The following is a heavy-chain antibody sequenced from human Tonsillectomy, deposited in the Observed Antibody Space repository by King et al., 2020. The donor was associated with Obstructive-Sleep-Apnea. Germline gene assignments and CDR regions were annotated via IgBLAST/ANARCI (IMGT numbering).Heavy chain of an antibody. J-gene: IGHJ6*02. D-gene: IGHD4/OR15-4a*01. CDR2: ISVSGGGT. CDR1: GFTFSNDA. CDR3: ATTARGDYDYYGLDV. Sequence: VQLVESGGGLVQPGGSLRLSCRASGFTFSNDAMSWVRQAPGKGLEWVSGISVSGGGTYYADSVKGRFTISRDNFKKTLYLQMNSLRADDTAAYYCATTARGDYDYYGLDVWGQGTTVIVSS. V-gene: IGHV3-23*04.